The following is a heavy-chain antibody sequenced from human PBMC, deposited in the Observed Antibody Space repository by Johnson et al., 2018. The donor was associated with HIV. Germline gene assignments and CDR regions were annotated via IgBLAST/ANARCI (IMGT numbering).Heavy chain of an antibody. J-gene: IGHJ3*02. CDR1: GFTFSIYW. Sequence: VQLVESGGGLVQPGGSLRLSCAASGFTFSIYWMTWVRQAPGQGLEWVASIRQDGSEKYFVDSVKGRFTISRDNAKNSLYLQMNSLRAEDTAVYYGASSQGSGESAFDIGGQGTMVTVSS. CDR3: ASSQGSGESAFDI. V-gene: IGHV3-7*05. CDR2: IRQDGSEK. D-gene: IGHD2-21*01.